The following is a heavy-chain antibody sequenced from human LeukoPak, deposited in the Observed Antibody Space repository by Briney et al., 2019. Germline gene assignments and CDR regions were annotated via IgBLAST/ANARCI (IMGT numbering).Heavy chain of an antibody. V-gene: IGHV3-21*01. J-gene: IGHJ5*02. CDR2: ISSSSSYI. Sequence: GGSLRLSCAASGFTFSSYSMNWVRQAPGKGLVWVSSISSSSSYIYYADSVKGRFTISRDNAKNSLYLQMNSLRAEDTAVYYCARSGYSYGSLLRGFDPWGQGTLVTVSS. D-gene: IGHD5-18*01. CDR3: ARSGYSYGSLLRGFDP. CDR1: GFTFSSYS.